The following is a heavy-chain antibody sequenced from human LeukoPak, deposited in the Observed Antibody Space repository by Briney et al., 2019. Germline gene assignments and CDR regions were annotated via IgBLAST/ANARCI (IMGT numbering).Heavy chain of an antibody. CDR3: ARVARGGATTFDY. CDR2: IYPGDSDT. V-gene: IGHV5-51*01. CDR1: GYSFSSYW. D-gene: IGHD1-26*01. Sequence: PGESLKISCKGSGYSFSSYWIGWVRQMPGKGLEWMGIIYPGDSDTRDSPSFQGQVTISADKSVSTAYLQWSNLKASDTAMYYRARVARGGATTFDYWGQGTLVTVSS. J-gene: IGHJ4*02.